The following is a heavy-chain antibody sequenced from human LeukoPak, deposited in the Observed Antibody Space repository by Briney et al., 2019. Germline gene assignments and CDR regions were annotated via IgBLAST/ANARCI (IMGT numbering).Heavy chain of an antibody. CDR2: ISVYTGKA. V-gene: IGHV1-18*01. CDR1: GNMFSSCG. CDR3: ARDGFIAAAGRVWAFFDY. J-gene: IGHJ4*02. D-gene: IGHD6-13*01. Sequence: ASVTVSCKASGNMFSSCGISWVRQAPGQGLEWMGWISVYTGKANYAQNFQGRVTMTTETPTSTASMELRSLRSDDTAVYYCARDGFIAAAGRVWAFFDYWGQGTLVTVSS.